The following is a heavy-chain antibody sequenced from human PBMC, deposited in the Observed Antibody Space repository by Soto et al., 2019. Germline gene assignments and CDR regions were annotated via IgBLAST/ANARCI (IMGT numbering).Heavy chain of an antibody. D-gene: IGHD3-10*01. J-gene: IGHJ4*02. CDR1: GGSFSTYG. V-gene: IGHV1-69*13. CDR2: IIPKFGTT. Sequence: ASVKVSCKASGGSFSTYGINWVRLAPGQGLEWMGGIIPKFGTTNYAQKFRGRVTITADESTNTAYMELNYLRSEDTAVYFCGREFGAHNGAEAWSLDYWGQGTLVTVSS. CDR3: GREFGAHNGAEAWSLDY.